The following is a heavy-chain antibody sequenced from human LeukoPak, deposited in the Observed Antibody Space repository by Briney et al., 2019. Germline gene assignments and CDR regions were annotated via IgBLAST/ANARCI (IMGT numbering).Heavy chain of an antibody. Sequence: SGGSLRLSCAASGFTFSSYAMSWVRQAPGKGLEWVSGISGSGAGTYDADSVKGRFTISRDNSKNTLYLQMNSLRAEDTAVYYCARETAITMVRGVANYWGQGTLVTISS. CDR3: ARETAITMVRGVANY. J-gene: IGHJ4*02. D-gene: IGHD3-10*01. CDR2: ISGSGAGT. V-gene: IGHV3-23*01. CDR1: GFTFSSYA.